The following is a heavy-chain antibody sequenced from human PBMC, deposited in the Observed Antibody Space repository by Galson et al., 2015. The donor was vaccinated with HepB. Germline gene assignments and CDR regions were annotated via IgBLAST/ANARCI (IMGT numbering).Heavy chain of an antibody. J-gene: IGHJ4*02. CDR2: IKRTKDDGTT. D-gene: IGHD1-26*01. V-gene: IGHV3-15*01. CDR3: TTGLRGATFNY. CDR1: GFTFTDAW. Sequence: SLRLSCAASGFTFTDAWVSWVRQAPGKGLEWVAHIKRTKDDGTTDYAAPAKGRFTISRHDSKNTVSLQMNGLKTEDTALYFCTTGLRGATFNYWGQGALVTVSS.